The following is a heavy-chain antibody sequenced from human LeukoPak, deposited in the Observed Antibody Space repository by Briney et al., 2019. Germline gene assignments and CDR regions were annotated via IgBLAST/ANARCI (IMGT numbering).Heavy chain of an antibody. Sequence: GGSLRLSCAASGFTVSSNYMSWVRQAPGKGLEWVSVIYSGGSTYFADSVKGRFTLSRDNSKNMLYLQMNSLRAEDTAVYYCARDLPLRYWGQGTLVTVSS. CDR3: ARDLPLRY. CDR2: IYSGGST. CDR1: GFTVSSNY. V-gene: IGHV3-66*01. J-gene: IGHJ4*02.